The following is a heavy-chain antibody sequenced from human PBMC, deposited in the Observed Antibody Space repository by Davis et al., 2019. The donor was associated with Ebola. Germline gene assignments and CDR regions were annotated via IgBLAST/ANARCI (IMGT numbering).Heavy chain of an antibody. D-gene: IGHD6-13*01. J-gene: IGHJ4*02. Sequence: AASVKVSCKASGYTFTNYAISWVRQAPGQGLEWMGGIIPIFGTANYAQKFQGRVTITADDSTSTAYMDLSSLRSEDTAVYYCAQAWGIAAAGTVGLDYWGQGTLVTVSS. V-gene: IGHV1-69*13. CDR1: GYTFTNYA. CDR2: IIPIFGTA. CDR3: AQAWGIAAAGTVGLDY.